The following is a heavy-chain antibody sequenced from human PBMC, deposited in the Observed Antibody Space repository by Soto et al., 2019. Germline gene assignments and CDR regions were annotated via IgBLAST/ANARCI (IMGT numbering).Heavy chain of an antibody. CDR2: IYYSGNT. Sequence: SETLSLTCTVSGGSIRSGGYYWSWVRQNPRRGLEWIGNIYYSGNTYYNPSLKSRLTISVDTSKNQFSLNLSSVTAADTSVYYCARDRLMATAGTARHYFGLDVWGQGTTVTVSS. D-gene: IGHD5-18*01. CDR1: GGSIRSGGYY. CDR3: ARDRLMATAGTARHYFGLDV. J-gene: IGHJ6*02. V-gene: IGHV4-31*02.